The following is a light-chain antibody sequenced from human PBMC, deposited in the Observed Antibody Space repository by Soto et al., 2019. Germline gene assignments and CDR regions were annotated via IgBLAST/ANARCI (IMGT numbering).Light chain of an antibody. Sequence: QSALTQPASVSGSPGQSITISCTGTSIDVGGYNYVSWFQHHPGKAPKLIIYEVSYRPSGVSNRFSGSKSGDTASLTISGLQAEDEADYYCSSFTNTITRYAFXTGTKVTVL. J-gene: IGLJ1*01. CDR2: EVS. V-gene: IGLV2-14*01. CDR1: SIDVGGYNY. CDR3: SSFTNTITRYA.